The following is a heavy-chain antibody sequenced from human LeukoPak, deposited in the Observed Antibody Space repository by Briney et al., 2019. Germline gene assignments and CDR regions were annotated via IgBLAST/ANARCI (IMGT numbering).Heavy chain of an antibody. J-gene: IGHJ4*02. V-gene: IGHV1-2*02. D-gene: IGHD4-4*01. CDR2: INPNSGGT. CDR3: ARPDYSSSPLFDY. Sequence: GASVKVSCKASGYTFTGYYMRWVRQAPGQGLEWMVWINPNSGGTNYAQKFQGRVTMTRDTSISTAYMELSRLRSDDTAVYYCARPDYSSSPLFDYWGQGTLVTVSS. CDR1: GYTFTGYY.